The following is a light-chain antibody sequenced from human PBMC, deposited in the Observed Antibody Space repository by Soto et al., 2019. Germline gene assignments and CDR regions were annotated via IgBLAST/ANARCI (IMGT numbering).Light chain of an antibody. V-gene: IGLV2-11*01. CDR1: SSDVGGYNF. CDR3: CSYAGRYTWV. Sequence: QSVLTQPRSVSGSPGQSVTISCTGTSSDVGGYNFVSWYQHYPGKAPKLMIYDVSKWPSGVPDRFSGSKSGNTASLTISGLQAEDEADYYCCSYAGRYTWVFGTGTKLTVL. J-gene: IGLJ1*01. CDR2: DVS.